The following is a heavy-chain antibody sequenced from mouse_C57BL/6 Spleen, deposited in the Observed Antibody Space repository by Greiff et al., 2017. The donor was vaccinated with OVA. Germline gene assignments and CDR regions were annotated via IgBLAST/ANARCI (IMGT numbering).Heavy chain of an antibody. CDR2: IYPGNGDT. Sequence: LQQSGAELVRPGASVKMSCKASGYTFTSYYMHWVKQTPRQGLEWIGAIYPGNGDTSYNQKFKGKATLTVDKSSSTAYMQLRSLTSEDSAVYFCERSPPLGNFDYWGQGTTLTVSS. J-gene: IGHJ2*01. V-gene: IGHV1-12*01. CDR1: GYTFTSYY. CDR3: ERSPPLGNFDY.